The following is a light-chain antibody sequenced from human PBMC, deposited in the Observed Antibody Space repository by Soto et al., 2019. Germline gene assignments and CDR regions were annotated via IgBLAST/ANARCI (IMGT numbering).Light chain of an antibody. CDR1: QSVSSY. J-gene: IGKJ1*01. Sequence: EIVLTQSPATLALSPGERATLSCRASQSVSSYLAWYQQKPGQAPRLLIYDASNRATGIPARFSGSGSGTDFTLTISSLQSEDFEVYYCHQYNNWPRTFGQGTKVEIX. CDR2: DAS. V-gene: IGKV3-11*01. CDR3: HQYNNWPRT.